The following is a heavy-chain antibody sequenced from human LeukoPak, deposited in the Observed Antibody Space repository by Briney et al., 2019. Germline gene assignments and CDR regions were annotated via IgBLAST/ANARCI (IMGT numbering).Heavy chain of an antibody. CDR1: GFTFSIYT. V-gene: IGHV3-21*01. Sequence: PGGSLRLSCAASGFTFSIYTMNWVRQAPGKGLEWVSSISSSSSYIYYADSVKGRFTISRDNAKNSLYLQMNSLRAEDTAVYYCARGVGYYDYVWGSSRGQGTLVTVSS. J-gene: IGHJ4*02. CDR2: ISSSSSYI. D-gene: IGHD3-16*01. CDR3: ARGVGYYDYVWGSS.